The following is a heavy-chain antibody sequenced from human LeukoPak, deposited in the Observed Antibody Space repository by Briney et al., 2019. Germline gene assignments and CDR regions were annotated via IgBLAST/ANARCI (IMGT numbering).Heavy chain of an antibody. D-gene: IGHD7-27*01. J-gene: IGHJ5*02. CDR3: ARDGVNWGIDL. CDR2: ISYDGNDK. CDR1: GFTFSSYG. Sequence: GGSLRLSCVASGFTFSSYGMHWVRQAPGKGLEWVAVISYDGNDKYYADSVKGRFTVSRDNSKNTVFLQVNSLRADDTAVYYCARDGVNWGIDLWGQGTLVIVSS. V-gene: IGHV3-30*03.